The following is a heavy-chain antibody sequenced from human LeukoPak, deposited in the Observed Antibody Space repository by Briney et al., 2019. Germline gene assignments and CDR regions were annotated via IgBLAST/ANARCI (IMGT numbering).Heavy chain of an antibody. V-gene: IGHV3-11*04. CDR3: AREAGYCSSTSCSYYYYTDV. CDR1: GFTFSDYY. D-gene: IGHD2-2*03. J-gene: IGHJ6*03. CDR2: ISSSGSTI. Sequence: GGSLRLSCAASGFTFSDYYMTWIRQAPGRGLERVSYISSSGSTIYYADSAKGRFTISRDSAKNSLFLQMNSLRAEDTAVYYCAREAGYCSSTSCSYYYYTDVWGKGTTVTVSS.